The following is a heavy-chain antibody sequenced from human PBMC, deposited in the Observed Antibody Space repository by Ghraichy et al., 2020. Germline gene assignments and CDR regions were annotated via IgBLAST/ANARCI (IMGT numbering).Heavy chain of an antibody. CDR1: GGSFSGYY. V-gene: IGHV4-34*01. D-gene: IGHD3-22*01. J-gene: IGHJ6*02. CDR3: ARGRRVYYDSSGYKRPSGYYYYGMDV. Sequence: SETLSLTCAVYGGSFSGYYWSWIRQPPGKGLEWIGEINHSGSTNYNPSLKSRVTISVDTSKNQFSMKLSSVTAADTAVYYCARGRRVYYDSSGYKRPSGYYYYGMDVWGQGTTVTVSS. CDR2: INHSGST.